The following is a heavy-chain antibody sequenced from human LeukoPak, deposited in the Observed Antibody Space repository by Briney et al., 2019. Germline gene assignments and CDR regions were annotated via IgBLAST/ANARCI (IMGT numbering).Heavy chain of an antibody. CDR1: GFTVSSNY. J-gene: IGHJ4*02. Sequence: GGSLRLSCATSGFTVSSNYMSWVRQAPGKGLEWVSVIYSGGNTYYADSVKDRFTISRDNSKNTLYLQMNSLRAEDTAVYYCARMISSSFHYWGQGTLVTVSS. D-gene: IGHD6-6*01. V-gene: IGHV3-53*01. CDR2: IYSGGNT. CDR3: ARMISSSFHY.